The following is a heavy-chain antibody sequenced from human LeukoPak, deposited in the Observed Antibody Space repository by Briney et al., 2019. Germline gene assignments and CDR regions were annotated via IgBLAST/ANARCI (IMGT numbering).Heavy chain of an antibody. J-gene: IGHJ4*02. CDR2: IYSGGNT. V-gene: IGHV3-53*01. CDR3: ARLVATTGRLYFDY. Sequence: GGSLRLSCAASGFTFSSYWMSWVRQAPGKGLEYVSVIYSGGNTYYAGSVKGRFTISRDNSKNTVYLQMNSLRAEDTAVFYCARLVATTGRLYFDYWGQGNLVTVSS. CDR1: GFTFSSYW. D-gene: IGHD1-1*01.